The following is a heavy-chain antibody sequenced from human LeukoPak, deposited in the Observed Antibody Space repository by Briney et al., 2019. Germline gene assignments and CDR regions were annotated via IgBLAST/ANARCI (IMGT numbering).Heavy chain of an antibody. D-gene: IGHD6-6*01. J-gene: IGHJ4*02. CDR2: TYYRSKWYN. CDR1: GDSVSSNSAA. CDR3: ASRIEYSSSSTDDY. V-gene: IGHV6-1*01. Sequence: SQTLSLTCAISGDSVSSNSAAWNWIRQSPSRGLEWLGRTYYRSKWYNDYAVSVKSRITINPDTSKNQFSLQLNSVTPEDTAVYYCASRIEYSSSSTDDYWGQGTLVTVSS.